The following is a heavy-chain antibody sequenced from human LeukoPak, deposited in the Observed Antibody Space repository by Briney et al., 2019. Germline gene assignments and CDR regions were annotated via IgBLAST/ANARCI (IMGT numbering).Heavy chain of an antibody. D-gene: IGHD6-13*01. J-gene: IGHJ4*02. V-gene: IGHV4-34*01. CDR2: INHSGST. Sequence: SETLSLTCAVYGGSFSGYYWSWIRQPPGKGLEWIGEINHSGSTNYNPSLKSRVTISVDTSKNQFSLKLSSVTAADTAVYYCARDSGYSSSWPTFDYWGQGTLVTVSS. CDR3: ARDSGYSSSWPTFDY. CDR1: GGSFSGYY.